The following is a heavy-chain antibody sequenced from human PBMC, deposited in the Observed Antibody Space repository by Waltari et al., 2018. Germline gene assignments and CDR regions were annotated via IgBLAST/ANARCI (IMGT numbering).Heavy chain of an antibody. Sequence: VQLVESAGGVVQPGRSLRLQRAASGFTFSRYAMHWVRQAPGKGLEWVAVISYDGSNKYYADSVKGRFTISRDNSKNTLYLQMNSLRAEDTAVYYCARPDYDILGFDPWGQGTLVTVSS. CDR1: GFTFSRYA. J-gene: IGHJ5*02. CDR2: ISYDGSNK. V-gene: IGHV3-30*01. D-gene: IGHD3-9*01. CDR3: ARPDYDILGFDP.